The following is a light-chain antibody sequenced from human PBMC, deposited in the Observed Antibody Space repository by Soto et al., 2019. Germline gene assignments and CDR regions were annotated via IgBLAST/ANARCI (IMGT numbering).Light chain of an antibody. Sequence: IVLTQCPATLSLSPGDRATLSCRASQTIDNTLAWYQRKPGQAPRLLIYGASTRATGIPARFSGSGSGTEFTLTISILQPEDIATYYRQQYDNLPLTSGGGTKVDIK. CDR2: GAS. CDR1: QTIDNT. V-gene: IGKV3-15*01. J-gene: IGKJ4*01. CDR3: QQYDNLPLT.